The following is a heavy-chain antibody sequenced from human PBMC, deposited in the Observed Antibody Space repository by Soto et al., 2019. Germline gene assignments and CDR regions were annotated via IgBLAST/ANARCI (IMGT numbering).Heavy chain of an antibody. V-gene: IGHV3-23*01. Sequence: GGSLRLSCAASGFTFSSYAMSWVRQAPGKGLEWVSAISGSGGSTYYADSVKGRFTISRDNSKNTLYLQMNSLRAEDTAIYYCATHRRDVIGYFDFWGQGALVTVSS. CDR2: ISGSGGST. CDR1: GFTFSSYA. CDR3: ATHRRDVIGYFDF. D-gene: IGHD2-21*01. J-gene: IGHJ4*02.